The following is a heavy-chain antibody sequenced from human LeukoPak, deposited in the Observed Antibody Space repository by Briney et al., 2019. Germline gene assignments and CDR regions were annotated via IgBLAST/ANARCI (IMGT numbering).Heavy chain of an antibody. Sequence: KASETLSLTCAVYGGSFSGYYWSWIRQPPGKGLEWIGEINHSGSTNYNPSLKSRVTISVDTSKNQFSLELSSVTAADTAVYYCARGGRIAAAGTGYFDYWGQGTLVTVSS. CDR1: GGSFSGYY. CDR3: ARGGRIAAAGTGYFDY. CDR2: INHSGST. V-gene: IGHV4-34*01. J-gene: IGHJ4*02. D-gene: IGHD6-13*01.